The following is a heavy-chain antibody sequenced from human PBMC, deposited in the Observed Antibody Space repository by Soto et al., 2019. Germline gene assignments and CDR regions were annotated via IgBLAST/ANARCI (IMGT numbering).Heavy chain of an antibody. Sequence: GASVKVSCKASGYTFTSYDINWVRQATGQGLEWMGWMNPNSGNTGYAQKFQCRVTMTRNTSISTAYMELSSLRSEDTAVYYCAVGQNASTTYSYYDFWSGYYSGGWFDPWGQGTLVTVSS. V-gene: IGHV1-8*01. CDR1: GYTFTSYD. J-gene: IGHJ5*02. D-gene: IGHD3-3*01. CDR2: MNPNSGNT. CDR3: AVGQNASTTYSYYDFWSGYYSGGWFDP.